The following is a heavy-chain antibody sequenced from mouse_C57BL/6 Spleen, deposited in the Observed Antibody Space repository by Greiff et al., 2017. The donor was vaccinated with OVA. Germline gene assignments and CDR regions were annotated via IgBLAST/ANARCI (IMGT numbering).Heavy chain of an antibody. V-gene: IGHV1-66*01. CDR1: GYSFTSYY. CDR3: ANWDVGFAY. J-gene: IGHJ3*01. CDR2: IYPGSGNT. Sequence: QVQLKESGPELVKPGASVKISCKASGYSFTSYYIHWVKQRPGQGLEWIGWIYPGSGNTKYNEKFKGKATLTADTSSSTAYMQLSSLTSEDSAVYYCANWDVGFAYWGQGTLVTVSA. D-gene: IGHD4-1*01.